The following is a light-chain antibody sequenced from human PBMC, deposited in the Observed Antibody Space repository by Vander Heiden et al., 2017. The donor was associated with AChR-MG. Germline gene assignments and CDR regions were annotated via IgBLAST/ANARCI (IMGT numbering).Light chain of an antibody. J-gene: IGKJ4*01. CDR1: QDISNS. V-gene: IGKV1D-16*01. Sequence: DIQMTQSPSSLSASVGDKVTISCRASQDISNSVAWYQKKPDKAPRSLIFAASSLHYGVPSRFSGSGSGTDFTLTINSLQPEDFATYYCQQYKTYPLTFGGGTKVEIK. CDR2: AAS. CDR3: QQYKTYPLT.